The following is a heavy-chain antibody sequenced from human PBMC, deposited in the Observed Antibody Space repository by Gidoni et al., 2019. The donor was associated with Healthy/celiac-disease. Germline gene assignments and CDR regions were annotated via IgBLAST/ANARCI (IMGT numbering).Heavy chain of an antibody. V-gene: IGHV4-59*01. CDR3: ARESGDPYCSSTSCPSAIDY. CDR2: IYYSGST. Sequence: QVQLQESGPGLVKPSETLALTCTVSGGSISSYYRSWIRQPPGKGLEWIGYIYYSGSTNYNPSLKSRVTISVDTSKNQFFLKLSSVTAADTAVYYCARESGDPYCSSTSCPSAIDYWGQGTLVTVSS. J-gene: IGHJ4*02. CDR1: GGSISSYY. D-gene: IGHD2-2*01.